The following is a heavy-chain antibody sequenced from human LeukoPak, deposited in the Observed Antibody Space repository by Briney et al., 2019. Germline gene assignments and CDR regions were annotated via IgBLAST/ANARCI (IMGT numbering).Heavy chain of an antibody. CDR3: ARLVDDDDSSAVYN. D-gene: IGHD3-22*01. CDR2: IYYSVST. V-gene: IGHV4-59*13. CDR1: GHSISRYH. Sequence: WEPLSLICSVYGHSISRYHWRCLPRPRGRGLVWFGYIYYSVSTNYNPSLKSPVTISVDTSKNQFSLKLSSVTAADTAVYYCARLVDDDDSSAVYNWGQGTLVTVSS. J-gene: IGHJ4*02.